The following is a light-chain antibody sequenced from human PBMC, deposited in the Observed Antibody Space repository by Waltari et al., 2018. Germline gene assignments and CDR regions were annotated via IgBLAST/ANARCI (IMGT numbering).Light chain of an antibody. CDR2: GAS. CDR1: QSVSSNY. Sequence: EIVLTQSPGTLSLSPGERATLSCRASQSVSSNYLAWYQQKPGQAPRLLIYGASSRATGIPDSFSGSVSGTDFTLTISRLEPEDFAMYYCQQYGYSPITFGQGTRLEI. CDR3: QQYGYSPIT. V-gene: IGKV3-20*01. J-gene: IGKJ5*01.